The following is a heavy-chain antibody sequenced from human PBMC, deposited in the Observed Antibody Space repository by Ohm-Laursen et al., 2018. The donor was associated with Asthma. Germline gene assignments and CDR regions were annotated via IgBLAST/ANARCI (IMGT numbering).Heavy chain of an antibody. V-gene: IGHV4-31*03. CDR1: GGSISSGGYY. CDR2: IYYSGST. Sequence: TLSLTCTVSGGSISSGGYYWSWIRQHPGKGLEWIGYIYYSGSTYYNPSLKSRVTISVDTSKNQFSLKLSSVTAADTAVYYRARDTYDFWSGYYSRYFDYWGQGTLVTVSS. CDR3: ARDTYDFWSGYYSRYFDY. J-gene: IGHJ4*02. D-gene: IGHD3-3*01.